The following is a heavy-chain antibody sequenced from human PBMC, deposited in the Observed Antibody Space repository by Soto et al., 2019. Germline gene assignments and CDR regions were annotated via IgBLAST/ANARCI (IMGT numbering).Heavy chain of an antibody. CDR2: IYYSGST. Sequence: ASETLSLTCTVSGGSISSYYWSWIRQPPGKGLEWIAYIYYSGSTNYNPSLKSRVTISVDTSKNQFSLKLSSVTAADTAVYYCARIEYPYYFDYWGPGTLVTVSS. CDR1: GGSISSYY. CDR3: ARIEYPYYFDY. V-gene: IGHV4-59*01. J-gene: IGHJ4*02. D-gene: IGHD2-21*01.